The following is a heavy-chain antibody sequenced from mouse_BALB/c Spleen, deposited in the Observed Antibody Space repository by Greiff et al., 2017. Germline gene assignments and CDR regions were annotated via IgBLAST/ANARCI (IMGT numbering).Heavy chain of an antibody. CDR2: IWAGGST. V-gene: IGHV2-9*02. CDR1: GFSLTSYG. CDR3: ANTFNPYGYDGYCLDY. Sequence: VQGVESGPGLVAPSQSLSITCTVSGFSLTSYGVHWVRQPPGKGLEWLGVIWAGGSTNYNSALMSRLSISKDNSKSQVFLKMNSLQTDDTAMYYCANTFNPYGYDGYCLDYWGQGTTLTVAS. D-gene: IGHD2-2*01. J-gene: IGHJ2*01.